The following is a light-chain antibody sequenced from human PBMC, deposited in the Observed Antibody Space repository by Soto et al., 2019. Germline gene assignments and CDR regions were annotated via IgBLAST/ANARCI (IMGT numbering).Light chain of an antibody. J-gene: IGLJ2*01. CDR1: SSNIGSNY. Sequence: HSVLTQPPSASGTPGQRVTISCSGSSSNIGSNYVYWYQQLPGTAPKLLIYRNNQRPSGVPDRFSGSKSGTSASLAISGLRSEDEADYYCAAWDDSLSGQVFGGGTQLTVL. CDR2: RNN. CDR3: AAWDDSLSGQV. V-gene: IGLV1-47*01.